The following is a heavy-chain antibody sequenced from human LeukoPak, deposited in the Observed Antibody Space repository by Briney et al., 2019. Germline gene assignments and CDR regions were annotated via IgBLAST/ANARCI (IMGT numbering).Heavy chain of an antibody. V-gene: IGHV1-69*13. CDR2: IIPVFGTA. CDR3: ARADRLGIAARLSLAY. J-gene: IGHJ4*02. D-gene: IGHD6-6*01. CDR1: GGTFSSYA. Sequence: SVKVSCKASGGTFSSYAISWVRQAPGQGLEWMGGIIPVFGTANYAQKFQGRVTITADESTSTAYMELSSLRSEDTAVYYCARADRLGIAARLSLAYWGQGTLVTVSS.